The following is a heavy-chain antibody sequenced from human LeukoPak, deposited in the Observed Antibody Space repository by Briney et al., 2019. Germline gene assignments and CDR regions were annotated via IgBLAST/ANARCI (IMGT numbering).Heavy chain of an antibody. J-gene: IGHJ4*02. CDR2: INPNSGGT. V-gene: IGHV1-2*06. CDR3: ARDEGDGYNWNY. CDR1: GYTFTGYY. Sequence: GASVKVSCKASGYTFTGYYINWVRQAPGQGLEWMGRINPNSGGTNYAQKFQGRVTMTRDTSISTAYMELSRLRSDDTAVYYCARDEGDGYNWNYWGQGTLVTVSS. D-gene: IGHD5-24*01.